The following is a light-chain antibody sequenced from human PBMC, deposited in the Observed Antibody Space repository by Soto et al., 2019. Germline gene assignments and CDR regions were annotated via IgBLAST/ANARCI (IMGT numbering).Light chain of an antibody. CDR1: QSVSSSY. J-gene: IGKJ5*01. V-gene: IGKV3-20*01. Sequence: EIVLTQSPGTLSLSPGERATLSCRASQSVSSSYLAWYQQKPGQAPRLLIYGASNRASGISDRFSGSGSGTDFTLTITRLEPEDFAVYYCQQYGGSPITFGLGTRLEIK. CDR3: QQYGGSPIT. CDR2: GAS.